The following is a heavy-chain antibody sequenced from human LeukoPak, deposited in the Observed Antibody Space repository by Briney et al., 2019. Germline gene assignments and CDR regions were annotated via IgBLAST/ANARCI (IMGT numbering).Heavy chain of an antibody. CDR3: ASPTTVTRY. J-gene: IGHJ4*02. CDR2: IKSKTDGGTT. Sequence: GGSLRLSCAASGFTFSNAWMSWVRQAPGKGLEWVGRIKSKTDGGTTDYAAPVKGRFTISRDDSKNTLYLQMNSLRAEDTAVYYCASPTTVTRYWGQGTLVTVSS. V-gene: IGHV3-15*01. D-gene: IGHD4-17*01. CDR1: GFTFSNAW.